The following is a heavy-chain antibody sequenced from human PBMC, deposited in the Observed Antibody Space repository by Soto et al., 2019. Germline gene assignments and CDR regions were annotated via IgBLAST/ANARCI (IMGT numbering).Heavy chain of an antibody. CDR2: IYSGGSR. Sequence: EVQLVESGGGLFQPGGSLRVSCTASGFTVSNNYMTWVRQAPGKGLEWVSVIYSGGSRYYADSVKGRFTISRDSSKNTLYLQMNSLRAEDTAVYFCARALPDFDTTGLYIDYWGQGTLVTVSS. V-gene: IGHV3-53*01. CDR3: ARALPDFDTTGLYIDY. D-gene: IGHD3-22*01. J-gene: IGHJ4*02. CDR1: GFTVSNNY.